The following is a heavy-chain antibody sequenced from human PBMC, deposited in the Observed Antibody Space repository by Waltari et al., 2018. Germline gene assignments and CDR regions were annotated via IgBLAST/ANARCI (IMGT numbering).Heavy chain of an antibody. D-gene: IGHD5-18*01. V-gene: IGHV3-23*03. J-gene: IGHJ4*02. Sequence: EVQLLESGGGLVQPGGSLRLSCAASGFTFSSYAMSWVRQAPGTGLEWVSVIYSGGSTIYADSVKGRFTISRDNSKNTLYLQMNSLRAEDTAVYYCAKERYSYGWGTDYWGQGTLVTVSS. CDR1: GFTFSSYA. CDR3: AKERYSYGWGTDY. CDR2: IYSGGST.